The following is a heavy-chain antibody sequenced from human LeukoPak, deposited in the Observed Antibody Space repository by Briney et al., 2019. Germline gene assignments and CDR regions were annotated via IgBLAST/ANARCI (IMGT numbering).Heavy chain of an antibody. V-gene: IGHV5-10-1*01. CDR3: ARLGEEWLVHNWFDP. CDR2: IDPRDSYS. J-gene: IGHJ5*02. D-gene: IGHD6-19*01. CDR1: GYSFANYW. Sequence: GESLRISCKGFGYSFANYWITWVRQMPGKGLEWMGRIDPRDSYSNYSPSFQGHVTISIDKSINTVYLHGDTLKPSDTAMYYCARLGEEWLVHNWFDPWGQGTLVTVSS.